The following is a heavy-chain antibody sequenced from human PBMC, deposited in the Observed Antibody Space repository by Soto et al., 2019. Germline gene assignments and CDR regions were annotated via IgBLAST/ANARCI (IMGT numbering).Heavy chain of an antibody. D-gene: IGHD2-15*01. CDR2: TYYSGST. CDR3: ARLPGYCRGDSCGIDY. V-gene: IGHV4-39*01. Sequence: PSLPQSLPTTVSGGSSCSRSSYWVWIRQPPGKGLEWNGGTYYSGSTYYNLSLKSRVTISVDTSKNQFSLKLSSVTAADTAVYFCARLPGYCRGDSCGIDYWVQGTLVTVSS. CDR1: GGSSCSRSSY. J-gene: IGHJ4*02.